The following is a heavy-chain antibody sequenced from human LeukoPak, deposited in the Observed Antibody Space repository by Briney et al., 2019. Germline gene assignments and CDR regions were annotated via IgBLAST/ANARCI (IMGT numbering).Heavy chain of an antibody. Sequence: ASVKVSCKTSGYSFTDYIIAWVRQAPGQGLEWLGWIGTYDGHTSYAQKVQGRVTMTTDISATTAYLELRSLTSDDTALYYCARLMDNNYDGSAFDYWGQGTLVTVSS. CDR1: GYSFTDYI. CDR2: IGTYDGHT. J-gene: IGHJ4*02. CDR3: ARLMDNNYDGSAFDY. V-gene: IGHV1-18*01. D-gene: IGHD3-22*01.